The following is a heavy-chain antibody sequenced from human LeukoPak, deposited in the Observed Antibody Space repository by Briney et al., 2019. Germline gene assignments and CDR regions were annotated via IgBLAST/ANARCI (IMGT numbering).Heavy chain of an antibody. J-gene: IGHJ6*02. CDR3: ARDRLLRLQYGMDV. V-gene: IGHV1-46*01. CDR2: INPSGGST. D-gene: IGHD2/OR15-2a*01. CDR1: GYTFTSYY. Sequence: ASVKVSCKASGYTFTSYYMHWVRQAPGQGLEWMGIINPSGGSTRYAQKFQGRVTMTSDTSTSTVYMELSSLRSEDTAVYYCARDRLLRLQYGMDVWGQGTTVTV.